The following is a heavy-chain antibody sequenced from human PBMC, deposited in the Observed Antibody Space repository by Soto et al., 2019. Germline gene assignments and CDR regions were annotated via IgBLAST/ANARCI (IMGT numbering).Heavy chain of an antibody. CDR3: GRAKGSVVVVLGAFLH. D-gene: IGHD2-15*01. V-gene: IGHV3-30-3*01. Sequence: QVQLVDSGGGVVQPGRSLRLSCEASGFTFNSYALHWVRQAPGKGLDWVAVISYDGSKIYYAASVKGRFTMSRDNSKNTLYVQMNRLRVEETAVYFCGRAKGSVVVVLGAFLHCGQGSLVTVSS. CDR1: GFTFNSYA. CDR2: ISYDGSKI. J-gene: IGHJ4*02.